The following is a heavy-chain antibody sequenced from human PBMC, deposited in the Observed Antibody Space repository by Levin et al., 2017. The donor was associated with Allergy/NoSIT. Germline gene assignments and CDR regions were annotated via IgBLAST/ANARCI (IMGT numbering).Heavy chain of an antibody. J-gene: IGHJ4*02. CDR3: ARSQPCPGGTCYDRPFDS. V-gene: IGHV3-48*03. Sequence: PGESLKISCAASGFTFSGYQMNWVRQAPGKGPEWVSHISSSGKTIYYADSVKGRFTISRDNAKNSLFLEMKSLRAADTAVYYCARSQPCPGGTCYDRPFDSWGQGTLVTVSS. CDR2: ISSSGKTI. CDR1: GFTFSGYQ. D-gene: IGHD2-15*01.